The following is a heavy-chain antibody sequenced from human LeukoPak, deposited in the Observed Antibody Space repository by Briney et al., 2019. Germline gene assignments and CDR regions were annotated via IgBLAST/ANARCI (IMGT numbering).Heavy chain of an antibody. CDR3: AKDRPEYSSGWFEYFDY. CDR2: ISGGGST. CDR1: GFTFNSYA. Sequence: GGSLRLSCAASGFTFNSYAMIWVRQAPGKGLEWVSGISGGGSTYYADSVKGRFTISRDNSKNTLYLQMNSLRAEDTAVYYCAKDRPEYSSGWFEYFDYWGQGTLVTVSS. D-gene: IGHD6-19*01. J-gene: IGHJ4*02. V-gene: IGHV3-23*01.